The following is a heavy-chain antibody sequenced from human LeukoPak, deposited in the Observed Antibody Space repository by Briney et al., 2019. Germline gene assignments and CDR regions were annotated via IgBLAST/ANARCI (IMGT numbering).Heavy chain of an antibody. V-gene: IGHV3-66*01. CDR3: AKEEARWEWFDP. CDR2: IDSGGRT. Sequence: GGSLRLSCAASGFIVSTNYMSWVRQAPGKGLEWVSVIDSGGRTFYADSVKGRFTISRDNSKNTLDLQMNSLRVEDTAVYYCAKEEARWEWFDPWGQGTLVTVSS. D-gene: IGHD1-26*01. J-gene: IGHJ5*02. CDR1: GFIVSTNY.